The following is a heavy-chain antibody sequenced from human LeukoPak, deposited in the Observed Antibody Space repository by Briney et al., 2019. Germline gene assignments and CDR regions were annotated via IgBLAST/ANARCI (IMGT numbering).Heavy chain of an antibody. CDR2: ISWNSGSI. CDR1: GFTFDDYA. V-gene: IGHV3-9*01. J-gene: IGHJ4*02. CDR3: AKDWGTVTTVYYFDY. D-gene: IGHD4-17*01. Sequence: GGSLRLSCAASGFTFDDYAMHWVRQAPGKGLEWVSGISWNSGSIGYADSVKGRFTISRDNAKNSLYLQMNSLRAEDTALYYCAKDWGTVTTVYYFDYWGQGTLVTVSS.